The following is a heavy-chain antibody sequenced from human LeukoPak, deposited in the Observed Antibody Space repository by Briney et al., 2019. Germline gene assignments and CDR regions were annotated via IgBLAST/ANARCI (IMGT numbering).Heavy chain of an antibody. Sequence: TSETLSLTCTVSGYSISSGYYWGWIRQPPGKGLEWIGSIYHSGSTYYNPSLKSRVTISVDTSKNQFSLKLSSVTAADTAVYYCARAHSGYDVDWGQGTLVTVSS. V-gene: IGHV4-38-2*02. D-gene: IGHD5-12*01. CDR2: IYHSGST. CDR1: GYSISSGYY. J-gene: IGHJ4*02. CDR3: ARAHSGYDVD.